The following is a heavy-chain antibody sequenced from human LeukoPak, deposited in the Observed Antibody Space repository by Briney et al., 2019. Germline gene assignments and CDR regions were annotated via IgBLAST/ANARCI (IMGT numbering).Heavy chain of an antibody. Sequence: GGSLRLSCAASGFTFTSYSMNWVRQAPGKGLEWVSSISSNTSYINYAHSVKGRFSISRDKAKNSLYLRLSSMSAADTAVYYCARTPYDILTGYQSALDYWGQGTLVTVSS. D-gene: IGHD3-9*01. V-gene: IGHV3-21*01. CDR3: ARTPYDILTGYQSALDY. CDR1: GFTFTSYS. CDR2: ISSNTSYI. J-gene: IGHJ4*02.